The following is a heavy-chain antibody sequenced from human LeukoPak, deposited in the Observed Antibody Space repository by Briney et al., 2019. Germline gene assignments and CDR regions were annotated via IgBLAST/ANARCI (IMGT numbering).Heavy chain of an antibody. CDR2: ISPRGEIK. Sequence: PGGSLRLSCAASGFIFRNYGMNWVRQAPGKGLEWVSGISPRGEIKYYADSVKGRFTISRDNPKNTLYLQMNSLRAEDTALYYCARLKAAAGSNFDYWGQGTLVTVSS. CDR1: GFIFRNYG. J-gene: IGHJ4*02. CDR3: ARLKAAAGSNFDY. D-gene: IGHD6-13*01. V-gene: IGHV3-23*01.